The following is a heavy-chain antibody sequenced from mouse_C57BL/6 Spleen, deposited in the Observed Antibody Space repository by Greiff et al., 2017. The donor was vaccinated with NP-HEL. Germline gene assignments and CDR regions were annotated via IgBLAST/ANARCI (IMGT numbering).Heavy chain of an antibody. CDR1: GYSITSGYY. V-gene: IGHV3-6*01. J-gene: IGHJ2*01. CDR2: ISYDGST. Sequence: EVQLQESGPGLVKPSQSLSLTCSVTGYSITSGYYWNWIRQFPGNKLEWMGYISYDGSTNYNPSLKNRISITRDTSKNQFFLKLNSVTTEDTATYYCARGPHYYGSSHYFDYWGQGTTLTVSS. CDR3: ARGPHYYGSSHYFDY. D-gene: IGHD1-1*01.